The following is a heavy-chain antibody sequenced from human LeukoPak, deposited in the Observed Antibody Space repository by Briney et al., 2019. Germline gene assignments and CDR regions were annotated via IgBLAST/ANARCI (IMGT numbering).Heavy chain of an antibody. J-gene: IGHJ4*02. CDR3: ARDPAASAYSLGYCSGGSCYDPFDY. V-gene: IGHV3-23*01. Sequence: AGGSLRLSCAASGFTFSTYAMSWVRQAPGKGLEWVSTISGSGGTTNYADSVKGRFTISRDNSENTLYLQMNSLRAEDTAVYYCARDPAASAYSLGYCSGGSCYDPFDYWGQGTLVTVSS. CDR1: GFTFSTYA. D-gene: IGHD2-15*01. CDR2: ISGSGGTT.